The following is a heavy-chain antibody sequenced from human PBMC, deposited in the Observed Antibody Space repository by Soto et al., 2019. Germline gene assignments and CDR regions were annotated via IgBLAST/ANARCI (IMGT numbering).Heavy chain of an antibody. CDR2: ISSSSSYI. J-gene: IGHJ3*02. CDR3: ARGITMIVRDAFDI. D-gene: IGHD3-22*01. V-gene: IGHV3-21*01. CDR1: GFTFSSYS. Sequence: GGSLRLSCAASGFTFSSYSMNWVRQAPGKGLEWVSSISSSSSYIYYADSVKGRFTISRGNAKNSLYLQMNSLRAEDTAVYYCARGITMIVRDAFDIWGQGTMVTVSS.